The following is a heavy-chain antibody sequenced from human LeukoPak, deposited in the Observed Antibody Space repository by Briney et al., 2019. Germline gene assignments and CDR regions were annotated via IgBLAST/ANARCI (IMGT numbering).Heavy chain of an antibody. Sequence: SVKVSCKASGGTFSSYAISWVRQAPGQGLEWMGGIIPIFGTANYAQKFQGRVTITADESTSTAYMELSSLRSEDTAVYYCARGGHSSSWLSYWGQGTLVTVSS. CDR2: IIPIFGTA. CDR1: GGTFSSYA. CDR3: ARGGHSSSWLSY. D-gene: IGHD6-13*01. V-gene: IGHV1-69*13. J-gene: IGHJ4*02.